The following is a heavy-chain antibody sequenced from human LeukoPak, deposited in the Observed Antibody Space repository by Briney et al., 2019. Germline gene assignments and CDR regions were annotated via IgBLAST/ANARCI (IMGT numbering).Heavy chain of an antibody. CDR2: IRSDGSDA. CDR3: AELGITMIGGV. V-gene: IGHV3-74*01. J-gene: IGHJ6*04. Sequence: GGSLRLSCAASGFTFSDTWMHWVRQAPGKGLVWVSRIRSDGSDARYAESVKGRFTISRDNAKNSLYLQMNSLRAEDTAVYYCAELGITMIGGVWGKGTTVTISS. D-gene: IGHD3-10*02. CDR1: GFTFSDTW.